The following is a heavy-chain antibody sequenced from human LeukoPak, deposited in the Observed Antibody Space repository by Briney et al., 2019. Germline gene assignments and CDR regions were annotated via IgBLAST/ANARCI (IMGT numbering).Heavy chain of an antibody. Sequence: SETLSLTCTVSGDSISSTNYIWGWIRQPPGRGLEWIGSMYHGGSPHYTPSLKSRVTISVDKPKNQFSLKLTSVTAADTAVYYCVRGDYDFMSAYESGGGPYNWFDPWGQGTQVIVSS. CDR3: VRGDYDFMSAYESGGGPYNWFDP. J-gene: IGHJ5*02. D-gene: IGHD3-3*01. V-gene: IGHV4-39*07. CDR1: GDSISSTNYI. CDR2: MYHGGSP.